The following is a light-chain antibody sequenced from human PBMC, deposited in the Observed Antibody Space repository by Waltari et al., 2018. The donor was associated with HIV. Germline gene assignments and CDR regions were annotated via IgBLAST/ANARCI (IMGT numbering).Light chain of an antibody. Sequence: QSVLTQPPSVSAAPGQKVTISCSGSSSNIGNNYVSWYQQFPVTAPKLLIYENKRRPSGFPDRFSGSKSGTSATLGITGLQTGDEADYYCGTWDSSLSAGVFGGGTKLTVL. CDR3: GTWDSSLSAGV. J-gene: IGLJ3*02. V-gene: IGLV1-51*01. CDR1: SSNIGNNY. CDR2: ENK.